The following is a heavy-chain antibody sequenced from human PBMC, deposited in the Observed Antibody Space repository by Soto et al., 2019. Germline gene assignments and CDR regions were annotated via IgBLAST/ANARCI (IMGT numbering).Heavy chain of an antibody. J-gene: IGHJ4*02. CDR3: ARDLDY. CDR1: GATFSSYT. CDR2: MIPIRGIA. V-gene: IGHV1-69*04. Sequence: ASVKVSCKASGATFSSYTLSLVRQAPGQGLELSVRMIPIRGIADYAQKVQGRVTSSAYKSTSIGCMELSVLRSEDTAVYYSARDLDYWGQGTLVTVSS.